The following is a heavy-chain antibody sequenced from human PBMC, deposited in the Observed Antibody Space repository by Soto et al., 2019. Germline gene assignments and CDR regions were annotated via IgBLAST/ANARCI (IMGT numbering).Heavy chain of an antibody. CDR3: ARGRDQPPVGLYFDS. Sequence: QVQLVQSGAEVKKPGSSVKVSCKASGDAFTNYIFDWVRQAPGQGLEWMGGIIPIFGTPKYAQTFQDRVTISANVSTGTAYLELTSLRFDDTAVYYCARGRDQPPVGLYFDSWGEGTRFTVSS. J-gene: IGHJ4*02. CDR1: GDAFTNYI. D-gene: IGHD1-26*01. CDR2: IIPIFGTP. V-gene: IGHV1-69*01.